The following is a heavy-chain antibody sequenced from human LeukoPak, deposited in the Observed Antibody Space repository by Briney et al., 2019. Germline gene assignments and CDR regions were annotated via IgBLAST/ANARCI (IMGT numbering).Heavy chain of an antibody. Sequence: GGSLRLSCAASGFTFSSYSMNWVRQAPGKGLEWVSSISSSSSYIYYADPVKGRFTISRDNAKNSLYLQMNSLRAEDTAVYYCARDGEYCSSTSCYTRTLWNYYYGMDVWGQGTTVTVSS. CDR2: ISSSSSYI. D-gene: IGHD2-2*02. CDR1: GFTFSSYS. V-gene: IGHV3-21*01. J-gene: IGHJ6*02. CDR3: ARDGEYCSSTSCYTRTLWNYYYGMDV.